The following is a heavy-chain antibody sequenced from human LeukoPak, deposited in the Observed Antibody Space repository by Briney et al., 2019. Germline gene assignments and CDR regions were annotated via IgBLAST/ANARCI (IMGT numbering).Heavy chain of an antibody. J-gene: IGHJ4*02. D-gene: IGHD1-26*01. CDR3: ARVGGSYLDY. CDR2: ISSSSSYI. Sequence: GGSLRLSRAASGCTFSSYSMNWVRQAPGKGLEWVSSISSSSSYIYYADSVKGRFTISRDNAKNSLYLQMNSLRAEDTAVYYCARVGGSYLDYWGQGALVTVSS. V-gene: IGHV3-21*01. CDR1: GCTFSSYS.